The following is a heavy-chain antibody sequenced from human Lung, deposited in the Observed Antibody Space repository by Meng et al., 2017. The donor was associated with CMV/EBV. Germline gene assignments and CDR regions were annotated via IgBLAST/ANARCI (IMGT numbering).Heavy chain of an antibody. CDR2: INPYTGGT. D-gene: IGHD3-22*01. Sequence: ASXXVSXKASGYTFTGYDMHWVRQAPGQGLEWMGWINPYTGGTNYPQKFQGRVTITRDTSISTAYMDLSRLRSDDTAVYYCARVYNDTSGSSHYFDFWGQGTLVTVSS. CDR1: GYTFTGYD. CDR3: ARVYNDTSGSSHYFDF. J-gene: IGHJ4*02. V-gene: IGHV1-2*02.